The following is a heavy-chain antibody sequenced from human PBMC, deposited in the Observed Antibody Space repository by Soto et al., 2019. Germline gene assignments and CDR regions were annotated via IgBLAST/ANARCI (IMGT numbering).Heavy chain of an antibody. J-gene: IGHJ6*02. D-gene: IGHD1-1*01. V-gene: IGHV4-30-4*01. CDR3: ARDLWVEPELYYYGMDV. Sequence: NPSETLSLTCTVSGDSISSADYYWSWIRQTPGKGLEWIGHIFYSGTTYYNPSLKSRLTISVDTSKNHSSLRLTSVTAADTAVYYCARDLWVEPELYYYGMDVWGQGTTVTVSS. CDR1: GDSISSADYY. CDR2: IFYSGTT.